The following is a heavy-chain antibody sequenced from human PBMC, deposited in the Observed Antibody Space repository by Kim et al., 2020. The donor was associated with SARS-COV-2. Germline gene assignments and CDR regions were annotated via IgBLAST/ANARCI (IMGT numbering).Heavy chain of an antibody. J-gene: IGHJ5*02. Sequence: SETLSLTCTVSGGSISSSSYYWGWIRQPPGKGLEWIGSIYYSGSTYYNPSLKSRVTISVDTSKNQFSLKLSSVTAADTAVYYCARVVGQLLYTWFDPWGQGTLVTVSS. CDR3: ARVVGQLLYTWFDP. D-gene: IGHD2-2*02. CDR2: IYYSGST. V-gene: IGHV4-39*01. CDR1: GGSISSSSYY.